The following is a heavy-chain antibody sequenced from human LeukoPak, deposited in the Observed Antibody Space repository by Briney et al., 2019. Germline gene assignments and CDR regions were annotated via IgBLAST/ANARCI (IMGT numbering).Heavy chain of an antibody. D-gene: IGHD2-2*01. J-gene: IGHJ4*02. CDR3: TRRRGNQQPIDY. V-gene: IGHV3-23*01. CDR1: GFTFSSYA. Sequence: GGSLRLSCAASGFTFSSYAMSWVRQAPGKGLEWVSAISGGGIGIYYADSLKGRFTISRDDSKNTLYPQMNSLRAEDTAVYYCTRRRGNQQPIDYWGQGTLVIVSS. CDR2: ISGGGIGI.